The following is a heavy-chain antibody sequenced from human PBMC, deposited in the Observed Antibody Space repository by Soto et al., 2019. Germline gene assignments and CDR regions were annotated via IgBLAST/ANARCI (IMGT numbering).Heavy chain of an antibody. D-gene: IGHD3-22*01. Sequence: ASVKVSCKASGYTFTSYAMHWVRQAPGQRLEWMGWINAGNGNTKYSQKFQGRVTITRDTSASTAYMELSSLRSEDTAVYYCARDFLGYYDSSGYSAFDYWGQGTLVTVSS. CDR1: GYTFTSYA. CDR2: INAGNGNT. J-gene: IGHJ4*02. V-gene: IGHV1-3*01. CDR3: ARDFLGYYDSSGYSAFDY.